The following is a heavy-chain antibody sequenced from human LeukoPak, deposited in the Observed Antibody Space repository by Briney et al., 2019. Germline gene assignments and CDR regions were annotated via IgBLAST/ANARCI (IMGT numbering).Heavy chain of an antibody. CDR2: INPKSGGT. CDR3: ARDPWGGDIVVVPAAIHDP. J-gene: IGHJ5*02. Sequence: ASVKVSCKASGYTFTSYYMHWVRQAPGQGLEWMGRINPKSGGTNYAQKFQGRVTMTRDASISTAYMELSRLRSDDTAVFYCARDPWGGDIVVVPAAIHDPWGQGTLVTVSS. D-gene: IGHD2-2*01. CDR1: GYTFTSYY. V-gene: IGHV1-2*06.